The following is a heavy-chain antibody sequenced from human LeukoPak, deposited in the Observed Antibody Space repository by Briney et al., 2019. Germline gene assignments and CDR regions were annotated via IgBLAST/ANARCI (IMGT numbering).Heavy chain of an antibody. CDR1: GVSFYDYY. D-gene: IGHD4-17*01. Sequence: SETLSLTCAVSGVSFYDYYGARVRQTPGKGLEWIGEINHSGYTNDNPSLKSRVTLSIDTSRKQFSLNLRSVTVADAGIYFCTRMTTGHDYWGQGTLVTVSS. CDR3: TRMTTGHDY. V-gene: IGHV4-34*01. J-gene: IGHJ4*02. CDR2: INHSGYT.